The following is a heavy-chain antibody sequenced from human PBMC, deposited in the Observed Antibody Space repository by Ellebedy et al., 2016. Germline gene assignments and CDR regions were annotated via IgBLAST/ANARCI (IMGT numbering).Heavy chain of an antibody. CDR2: IYSGGST. CDR1: GFTVSSNY. CDR3: ARANPDYGED. V-gene: IGHV3-53*01. D-gene: IGHD4-17*01. J-gene: IGHJ4*02. Sequence: GGSLRLXXAASGFTVSSNYMSWVRQAPGKGLEWVSVIYSGGSTYYADSVKGRFTISRDNSKNTLYLQMNSLRAEDTAVYYCARANPDYGEDWGQGTLVTVSS.